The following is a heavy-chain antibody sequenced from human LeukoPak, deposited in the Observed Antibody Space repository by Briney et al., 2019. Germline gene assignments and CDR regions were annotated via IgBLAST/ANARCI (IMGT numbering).Heavy chain of an antibody. CDR2: IYYSGST. V-gene: IGHV4-39*01. D-gene: IGHD1-26*01. CDR3: AEGPGGSYYRGGFDI. CDR1: GGSISSSSYY. Sequence: PSETLSLTCTVSGGSISSSSYYWGWIRQPPGKGLEWIGSIYYSGSTYYNPSLQSRVTISVDTSKNQFSLRLNSVTAADTAVYFCAEGPGGSYYRGGFDIWGQGTMVTVSS. J-gene: IGHJ3*02.